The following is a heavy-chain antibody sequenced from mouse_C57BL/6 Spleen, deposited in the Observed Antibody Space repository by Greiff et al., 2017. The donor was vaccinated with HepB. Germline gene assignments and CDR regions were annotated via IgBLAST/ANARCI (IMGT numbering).Heavy chain of an antibody. CDR2: IDPSDSYT. Sequence: VQLQQPVAELVMPGASVKLSCKASGYTFTSYWMHWVKQRPGQGLEWIGEIDPSDSYTNYNQKFKGKSTLTVDKSSSTAYMQLSSLTSEDSAVYYCARWITTVVDYWYFDVWGTGTTVTVSS. J-gene: IGHJ1*03. CDR3: ARWITTVVDYWYFDV. D-gene: IGHD1-1*01. V-gene: IGHV1-69*01. CDR1: GYTFTSYW.